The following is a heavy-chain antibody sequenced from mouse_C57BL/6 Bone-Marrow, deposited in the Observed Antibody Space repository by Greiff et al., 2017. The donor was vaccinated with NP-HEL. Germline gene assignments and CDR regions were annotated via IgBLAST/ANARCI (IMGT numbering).Heavy chain of an antibody. Sequence: QVQLQQPGAELVKPGASVKLSCKASGYTFTSYWMQWVKQRPGQGLEWIGEIDPSDSYTNYNQKFKGKATWTVDTSSSTAYMQLSSLTSEDSAVYYCARGIYYDYDYWGQGTTLTVSS. V-gene: IGHV1-50*01. CDR2: IDPSDSYT. CDR3: ARGIYYDYDY. J-gene: IGHJ2*01. D-gene: IGHD2-4*01. CDR1: GYTFTSYW.